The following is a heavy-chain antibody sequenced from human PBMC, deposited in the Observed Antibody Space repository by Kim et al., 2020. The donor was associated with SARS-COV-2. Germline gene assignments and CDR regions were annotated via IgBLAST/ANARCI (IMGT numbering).Heavy chain of an antibody. Sequence: SVKVSCKASGGTFSSYAISWVRQAPGQGLEWMGGIIPIFGTANYAQKFQGRVTITADESTSTAYMELSSLRSEDTAVYYCAVIGGVIVMHGPYDYWGQGTLVTVSS. V-gene: IGHV1-69*13. CDR1: GGTFSSYA. D-gene: IGHD3-16*02. CDR2: IIPIFGTA. CDR3: AVIGGVIVMHGPYDY. J-gene: IGHJ4*02.